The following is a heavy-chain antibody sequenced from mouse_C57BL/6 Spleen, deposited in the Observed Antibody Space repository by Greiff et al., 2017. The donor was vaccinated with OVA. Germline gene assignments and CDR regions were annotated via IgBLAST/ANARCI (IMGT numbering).Heavy chain of an antibody. Sequence: QVQLQQSGAELVRPGASVKLSCKASGYTFTDYYINWVKQRPGQGLEWIARIYPGSGNTYYNEKFKGKATLTAEKSSSTAYMQLSSLTSEDSAVYFCARDGSNFLPYAMDYWGQGTSVTVSS. CDR1: GYTFTDYY. CDR3: ARDGSNFLPYAMDY. J-gene: IGHJ4*01. V-gene: IGHV1-76*01. D-gene: IGHD2-5*01. CDR2: IYPGSGNT.